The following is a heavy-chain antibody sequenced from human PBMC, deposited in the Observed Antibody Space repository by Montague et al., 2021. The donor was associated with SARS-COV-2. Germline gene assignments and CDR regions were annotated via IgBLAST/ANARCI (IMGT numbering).Heavy chain of an antibody. V-gene: IGHV4-59*01. Sequence: SETLSLTCEVSGGSIRSYYWSWIRQSPGKGLEWIGYVHYTGSTKYNPSLKTRVTLSLDTPKNHFSLRLNSATAADTAVYYCARAQNICFIANCVNDFDLWGLGALVSVSS. CDR1: GGSIRSYY. CDR3: ARAQNICFIANCVNDFDL. J-gene: IGHJ4*02. D-gene: IGHD1-1*01. CDR2: VHYTGST.